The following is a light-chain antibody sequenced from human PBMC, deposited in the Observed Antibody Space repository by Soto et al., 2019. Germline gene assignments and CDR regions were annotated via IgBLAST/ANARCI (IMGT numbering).Light chain of an antibody. CDR1: QSISNY. CDR3: QQTDSTPLT. Sequence: DIQMTQSPSSLSASVGDRVTISCRASQSISNYVSWYQQKPGTAPKLLIRAASTLQSGVPSRFSGSGSGTDFTLTISSLQIEDFATYFCQQTDSTPLTFGQGTNVDI. J-gene: IGKJ1*01. CDR2: AAS. V-gene: IGKV1-39*01.